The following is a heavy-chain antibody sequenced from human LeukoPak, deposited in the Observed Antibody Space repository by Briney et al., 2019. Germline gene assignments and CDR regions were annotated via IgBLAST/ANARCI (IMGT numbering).Heavy chain of an antibody. CDR3: ARGTAAAGFGY. Sequence: PGGSLRLSCAASGFTFSSYWMHWVRQAPGKGLVWVSRINSDGSSTSYADSVKGRFTISGDNAKNTLYLQMNSLRAEDTAVYYCARGTAAAGFGYWGQGTLVTVSS. V-gene: IGHV3-74*01. CDR1: GFTFSSYW. J-gene: IGHJ4*02. CDR2: INSDGSST. D-gene: IGHD6-13*01.